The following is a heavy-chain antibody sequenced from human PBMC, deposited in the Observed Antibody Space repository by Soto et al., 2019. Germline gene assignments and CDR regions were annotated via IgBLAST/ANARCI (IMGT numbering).Heavy chain of an antibody. V-gene: IGHV4-31*03. CDR3: HVATADYYYYYGMDV. J-gene: IGHJ6*02. CDR1: GGSISSGGYY. D-gene: IGHD5-12*01. CDR2: IYYSGST. Sequence: QVQLQESGPGLVKPSQTLSLTCTVSGGSISSGGYYWSWIRQHPGKGLEWIGYIYYSGSTYYNPSLKSRVTISVDPSKNQFSLKLSSVTAADTAVYYCHVATADYYYYYGMDVWGQGTTVTVSS.